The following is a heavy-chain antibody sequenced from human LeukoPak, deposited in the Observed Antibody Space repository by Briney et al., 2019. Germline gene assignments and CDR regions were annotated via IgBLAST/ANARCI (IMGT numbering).Heavy chain of an antibody. CDR1: GFTFSSYS. Sequence: GGSLRLSCAASGFTFSSYSMNWVRQAPGKGLEWVSYISSSSSTIYYADSVKGRFTISRDDSKNTLFLQMNNLRAEDTAVYYCAKVSYGGNSYWGQGTLVTVSS. V-gene: IGHV3-48*01. J-gene: IGHJ4*02. CDR2: ISSSSSTI. D-gene: IGHD4-23*01. CDR3: AKVSYGGNSY.